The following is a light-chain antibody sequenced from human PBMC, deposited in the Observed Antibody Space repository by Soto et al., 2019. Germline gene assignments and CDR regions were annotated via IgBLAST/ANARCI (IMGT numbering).Light chain of an antibody. CDR2: DVS. V-gene: IGLV2-14*01. CDR1: SNDVGGYNY. J-gene: IGLJ1*01. Sequence: HSALTQPASVSGSPGQSITISCTGTSNDVGGYNYVSWFQQHPGKAPKFMVYDVSHRSSGVSNRFSGSKSGNTASLTISGLQAEDEADYYCCSYTSTTSVVFGTGTKVTVL. CDR3: CSYTSTTSVV.